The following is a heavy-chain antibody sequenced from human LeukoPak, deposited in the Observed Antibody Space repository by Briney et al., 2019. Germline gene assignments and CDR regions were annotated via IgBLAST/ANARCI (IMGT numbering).Heavy chain of an antibody. V-gene: IGHV4-59*08. J-gene: IGHJ4*02. Sequence: SETLSLTCTLSGASISSYYWSWIRQPPGKGLEWIGSIYYSGTTNYNPSLKSRVTMSLDTSENQFSLKLSSVTAADTAVYYCARLVDCSGANCYYYFDYWGRRALDTVSS. CDR1: GASISSYY. D-gene: IGHD2-15*01. CDR3: ARLVDCSGANCYYYFDY. CDR2: IYYSGTT.